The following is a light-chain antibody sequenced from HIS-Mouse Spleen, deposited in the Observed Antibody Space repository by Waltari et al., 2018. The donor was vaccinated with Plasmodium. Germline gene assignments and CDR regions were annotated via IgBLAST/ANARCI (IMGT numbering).Light chain of an antibody. CDR2: DAS. CDR3: QQFNSYPP. V-gene: IGKV1-13*02. Sequence: AIQLTQSPSSLSASVGDRVTITCRASQGISSALAWYQQKPGKAPKLLIYDASSLESGVPSRFSVSGSGTDFTLTISSLQPEDFATYYCQQFNSYPPFGGGTKVEIK. CDR1: QGISSA. J-gene: IGKJ4*01.